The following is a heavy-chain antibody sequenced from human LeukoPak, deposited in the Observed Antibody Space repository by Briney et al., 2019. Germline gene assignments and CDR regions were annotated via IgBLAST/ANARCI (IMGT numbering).Heavy chain of an antibody. CDR1: GGSISSGGYS. CDR2: IYHSGST. V-gene: IGHV4-30-2*01. J-gene: IGHJ5*02. Sequence: SETLSLTCAVSGGSISSGGYSWSWIRQPPGKGLEWIGYIYHSGSTYYNPSLKSRVTISVDRSKNQFSLKLSSVTAADTAVYYCARVRYSNYVGPYNWFDPWGQGTLVTVSS. CDR3: ARVRYSNYVGPYNWFDP. D-gene: IGHD4-11*01.